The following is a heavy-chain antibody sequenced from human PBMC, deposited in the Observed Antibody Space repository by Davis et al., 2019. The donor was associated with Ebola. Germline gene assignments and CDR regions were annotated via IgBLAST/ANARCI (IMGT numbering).Heavy chain of an antibody. J-gene: IGHJ6*02. CDR3: ASLNIVLVPAALLYYYYGMDV. CDR1: GASISSYY. Sequence: MPSETLSLTCTVSGASISSYYWSWIRQPPGKGLEWIGYIDYTGSTYYNPSLKSRVTISVDTSKNQFSLKLSSVTAADTAVYYCASLNIVLVPAALLYYYYGMDVWGQGTTVTVSS. D-gene: IGHD2-2*01. CDR2: IDYTGST. V-gene: IGHV4-59*08.